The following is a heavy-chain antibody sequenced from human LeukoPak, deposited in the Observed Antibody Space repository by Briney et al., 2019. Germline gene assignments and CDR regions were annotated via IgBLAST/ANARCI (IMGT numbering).Heavy chain of an antibody. CDR3: ARGWYFDY. CDR2: INHSGST. Sequence: SETLSLTCAVYGGSFSGYYWSWIRQPPGKGLEWIGEINHSGSTNYNPSLKSRVTISVDTSKNQFSLKLSSVTAADTAVYYCARGWYFDYWGQGTLVTVSS. J-gene: IGHJ4*02. V-gene: IGHV4-34*01. CDR1: GGSFSGYY.